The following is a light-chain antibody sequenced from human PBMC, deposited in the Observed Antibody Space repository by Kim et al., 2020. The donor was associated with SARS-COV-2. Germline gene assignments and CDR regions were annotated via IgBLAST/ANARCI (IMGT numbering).Light chain of an antibody. CDR1: QSVSSSS. V-gene: IGKV3-20*01. CDR3: HHYGSSP. Sequence: SLSPGESATLSCRASQSVSSSSLAWYQQKPAQTPRLLVDGASTGATGIPDRFSGSGSGTDFTLTISRLEPEDFAVCYYHHYGSSPFGGGTKVDIK. CDR2: GAS. J-gene: IGKJ4*01.